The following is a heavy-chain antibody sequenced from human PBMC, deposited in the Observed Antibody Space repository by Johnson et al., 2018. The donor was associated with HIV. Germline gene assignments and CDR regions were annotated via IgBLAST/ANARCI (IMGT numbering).Heavy chain of an antibody. CDR1: GFTFSSYA. J-gene: IGHJ3*02. V-gene: IGHV3-30-3*01. CDR2: ISYDGSNK. CDR3: AKGDDYYDSSGYYRQGAFDI. D-gene: IGHD3-22*01. Sequence: QMQLVESGGGLVQPGRSLRLSCAASGFTFSSYAMHWVRQAPGKGLEWVAVISYDGSNKYYADSVKGRFTISRDNSKNTLYLQMNSLRVEDTAVYYCAKGDDYYDSSGYYRQGAFDIWGQGTMVTVSS.